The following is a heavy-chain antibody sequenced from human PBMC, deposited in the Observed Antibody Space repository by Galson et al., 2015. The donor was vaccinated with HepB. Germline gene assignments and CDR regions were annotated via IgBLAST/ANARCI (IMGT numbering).Heavy chain of an antibody. J-gene: IGHJ4*02. V-gene: IGHV1-18*01. D-gene: IGHD4-17*01. CDR2: ISDYNGNT. CDR1: GYRFTSYS. Sequence: SVKVSCKASGYRFTSYSIHWVRQAPGQGLEWMGWISDYNGNTHYAQNLQDRVTMTTDTSTTTAYMELRSLTSDDTAVYYCAREMGDPDYGGYGKYYLDYWGQGTLVTVSS. CDR3: AREMGDPDYGGYGKYYLDY.